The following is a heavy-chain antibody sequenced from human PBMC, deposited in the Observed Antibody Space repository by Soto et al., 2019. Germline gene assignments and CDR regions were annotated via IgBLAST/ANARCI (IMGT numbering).Heavy chain of an antibody. CDR2: ISSSGSYI. D-gene: IGHD2-15*01. J-gene: IGHJ3*02. Sequence: EVQLVESGGGLVKPGGSLRLSCAASGFTFSSYSMNWVRQAPGKGLEWVSSISSSGSYIYYADSVKGRFTISRDNAKNSLYLQMNSLRAEDTAVYYCASKGGYCSGGSCSIDAFDIWGQGTMVTVSS. CDR1: GFTFSSYS. V-gene: IGHV3-21*01. CDR3: ASKGGYCSGGSCSIDAFDI.